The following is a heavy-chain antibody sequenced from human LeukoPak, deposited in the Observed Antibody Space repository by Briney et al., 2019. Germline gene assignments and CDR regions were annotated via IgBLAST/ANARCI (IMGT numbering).Heavy chain of an antibody. CDR3: ARDQSGEWELLSGWWFDP. CDR1: GYSFSTHW. D-gene: IGHD1-26*01. J-gene: IGHJ5*02. CDR2: INPSGGFT. V-gene: IGHV1-46*01. Sequence: ASVKVSCKASGYSFSTHWMHWVRQAPGQGLEWMGIINPSGGFTSYALKLQGRVTVTRDMSTSTVYMELSNLRSEDTAVYYCARDQSGEWELLSGWWFDPWGQGTLVTVSS.